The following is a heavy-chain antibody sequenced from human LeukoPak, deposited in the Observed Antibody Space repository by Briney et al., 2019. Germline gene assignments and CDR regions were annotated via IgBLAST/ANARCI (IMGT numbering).Heavy chain of an antibody. D-gene: IGHD6-19*01. V-gene: IGHV4-39*07. J-gene: IGHJ4*02. CDR1: GGSISSSSYY. CDR3: ARGYSSGWLGG. Sequence: SETLSLTCTVSGGSISSSSYYWGWIRQPPGKGLEWIGSIYYSGSTYYNPSLKSRVTISVDTSKNQFSLKLSSVTAADTAVYYCARGYSSGWLGGWGQGTLVTVSS. CDR2: IYYSGST.